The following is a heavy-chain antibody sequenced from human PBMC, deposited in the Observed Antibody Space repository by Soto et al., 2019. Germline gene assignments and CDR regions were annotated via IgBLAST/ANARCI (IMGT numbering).Heavy chain of an antibody. CDR2: ISDSGGST. D-gene: IGHD6-19*01. CDR3: VKEGSGWYSRGCFDF. J-gene: IGHJ3*01. V-gene: IGHV3-23*01. Sequence: LRLSCAASGLTFSNFAMNWVRQAPGKGLEWVSNISDSGGSTYYADSVKGRFTISRDNSKNTLYLQMNSLKGRDTAIYYCVKEGSGWYSRGCFDFWGRGTMVTVSS. CDR1: GLTFSNFA.